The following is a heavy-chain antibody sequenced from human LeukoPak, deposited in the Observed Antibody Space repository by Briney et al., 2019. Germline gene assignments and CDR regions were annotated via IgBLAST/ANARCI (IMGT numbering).Heavy chain of an antibody. CDR1: AGSVSGYF. V-gene: IGHV4-34*01. D-gene: IGHD3-9*01. CDR3: ARGVRYFDWLSLWNY. CDR2: INHSGST. Sequence: SETLSLTCAVYAGSVSGYFWSWIRQPPGKGLEWNGEINHSGSTNYNPSLKSRVTMSVDTSKNQFSLKLSSVTAADTAVYYCARGVRYFDWLSLWNYWGQGTLVTVSS. J-gene: IGHJ4*02.